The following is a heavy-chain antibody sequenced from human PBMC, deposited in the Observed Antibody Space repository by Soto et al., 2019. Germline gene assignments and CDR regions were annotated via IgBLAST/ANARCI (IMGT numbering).Heavy chain of an antibody. V-gene: IGHV4-59*08. CDR1: GGSISSYY. CDR2: IYYSGST. Sequence: QVQLQESGPGLVKPSETLSLTCTVSGGSISSYYWSWIRQPPGKGLEWIGYIYYSGSTNYNPSLKSRVTISVDTSKNQFSLKLSSVTAADTAVYYCARRYGGHFDYWGQGTLVTLSS. J-gene: IGHJ4*02. CDR3: ARRYGGHFDY. D-gene: IGHD4-17*01.